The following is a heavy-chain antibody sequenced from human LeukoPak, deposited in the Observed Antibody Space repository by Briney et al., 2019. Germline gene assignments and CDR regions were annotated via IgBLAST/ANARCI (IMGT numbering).Heavy chain of an antibody. CDR3: ARRDGSYNRGKYFQH. CDR2: INHSGST. CDR1: GGSFSGYY. V-gene: IGHV4-34*01. J-gene: IGHJ1*01. Sequence: SETLSLTCAVYGGSFSGYYWSWIRQPPGKGLEWIGEINHSGSTNYNPSLKSRVTISVDTSKNQFSLKLSSVTAADTAVYYCARRDGSYNRGKYFQHWGQGTLVTVSS. D-gene: IGHD1-26*01.